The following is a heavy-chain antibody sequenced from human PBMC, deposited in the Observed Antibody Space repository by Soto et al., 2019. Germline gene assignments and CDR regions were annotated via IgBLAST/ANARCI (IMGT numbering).Heavy chain of an antibody. CDR1: GGSISSSSYY. CDR2: IYYSGST. Sequence: QLQLQESGPGLVKPSETLSLTCTVSGGSISSSSYYWGWIRQPPGKGLEWIGSIYYSGSTYYNPSLKSRVTISVDTSKNQFSLKLSSVTAADTAVYYCARHVVSGWLFDYWGQGTLVTVSS. J-gene: IGHJ4*02. V-gene: IGHV4-39*01. CDR3: ARHVVSGWLFDY. D-gene: IGHD6-19*01.